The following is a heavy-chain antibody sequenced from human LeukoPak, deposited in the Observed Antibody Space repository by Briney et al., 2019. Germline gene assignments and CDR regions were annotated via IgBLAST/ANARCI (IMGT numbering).Heavy chain of an antibody. V-gene: IGHV3-7*03. CDR1: GFTFSIYW. CDR2: IQQDGSEE. CDR3: AKGGSYRSQPYFDY. Sequence: GGSLRLSCAASGFTFSIYWTSWVRQAPGKGLEWVANIQQDGSEEYYVDSVKGRFTISRDNSKNTVYLQMNSLRAEDTAVYYCAKGGSYRSQPYFDYWGQGTPVTVSS. D-gene: IGHD3-16*02. J-gene: IGHJ4*02.